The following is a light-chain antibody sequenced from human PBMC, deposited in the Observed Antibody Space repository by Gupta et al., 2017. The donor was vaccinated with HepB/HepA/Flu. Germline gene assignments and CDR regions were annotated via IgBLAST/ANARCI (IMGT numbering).Light chain of an antibody. Sequence: QSPLTQPASASGSPGQSVTLSCTRTSSDVSGYNYVSWYRQHPGKAPKLMIYDDNSRPSGVSDRFSGSKSGNTASLTISGVQAEDEADYYCSSYKTRNILEVFGPGTKATVL. J-gene: IGLJ1*01. V-gene: IGLV2-14*01. CDR1: SSDVSGYNY. CDR2: DDN. CDR3: SSYKTRNILEV.